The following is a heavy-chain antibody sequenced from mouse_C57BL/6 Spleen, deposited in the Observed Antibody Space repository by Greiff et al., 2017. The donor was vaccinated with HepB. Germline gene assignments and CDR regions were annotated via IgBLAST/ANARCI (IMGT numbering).Heavy chain of an antibody. Sequence: QVQLQQSGPGLVQPSQSLSITCTVSGFSLTSYGVHWVRQSPGKGLEWLGVIWRGGSTDYNAAFMSRLSITKDNSKSQVFFKMNSLQADDTAIYYCAKNYGSGNYDAMDYWGQGTSVTVSS. V-gene: IGHV2-5*01. CDR2: IWRGGST. CDR1: GFSLTSYG. D-gene: IGHD2-1*01. J-gene: IGHJ4*01. CDR3: AKNYGSGNYDAMDY.